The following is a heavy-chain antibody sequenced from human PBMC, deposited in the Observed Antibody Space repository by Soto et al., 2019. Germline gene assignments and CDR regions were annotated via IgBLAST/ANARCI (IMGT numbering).Heavy chain of an antibody. Sequence: GASVKVSCKASGYTFTSYYIHWVRQAPGQGLEWMGVINPSGGTSTSAQKFQGRVTMTTDTSTSTASLELSSLRSKDTAVFYCARDQKDRYDHNRPEYYYFGVDVWGQGTTVTVSS. J-gene: IGHJ6*02. CDR3: ARDQKDRYDHNRPEYYYFGVDV. D-gene: IGHD3-22*01. V-gene: IGHV1-46*01. CDR1: GYTFTSYY. CDR2: INPSGGTS.